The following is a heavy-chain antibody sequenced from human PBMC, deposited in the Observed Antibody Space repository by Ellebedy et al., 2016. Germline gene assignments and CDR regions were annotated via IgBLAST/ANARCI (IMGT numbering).Heavy chain of an antibody. V-gene: IGHV3-21*04. CDR3: ARHQGVNWYFAY. J-gene: IGHJ4*02. CDR1: GFTFTTYS. Sequence: GESLKISXVASGFTFTTYSMNWVRQAPGKGLEWVSSISSSGDYIYYADSVKGRFSISRDSSKNTLYLLMNSLRVEDTAVYYCARHQGVNWYFAYWGQGTRVTVSS. D-gene: IGHD1-1*01. CDR2: ISSSGDYI.